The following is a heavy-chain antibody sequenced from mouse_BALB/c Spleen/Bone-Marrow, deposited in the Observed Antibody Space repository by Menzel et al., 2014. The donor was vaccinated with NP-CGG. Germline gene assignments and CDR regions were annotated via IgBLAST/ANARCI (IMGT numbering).Heavy chain of an antibody. Sequence: VQGVESGPELVKPGASVKMSCKASGYTFTDYVISWVKQRTGQGLEWIGEIYPGSGSTYYNEKFKGKATLTADKSSNTAYMQLSSLTSEDSAVYFCATGTDYWGQGTTLIVSS. J-gene: IGHJ2*01. V-gene: IGHV1-77*01. CDR2: IYPGSGST. CDR3: ATGTDY. CDR1: GYTFTDYV.